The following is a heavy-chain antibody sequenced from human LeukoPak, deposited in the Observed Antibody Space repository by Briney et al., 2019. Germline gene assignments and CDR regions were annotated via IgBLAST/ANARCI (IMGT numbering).Heavy chain of an antibody. V-gene: IGHV4-30-2*03. D-gene: IGHD3-10*01. J-gene: IGHJ4*02. Sequence: PSQTLSLTCTVSGGSISSGDYYWSWIRQPPGKGLEWIGSIYYRGSTYYNPSLKSRVTISVDTSKSQFSLELTSVTVADTAVYFCATGIVAIKSRFFDYWGQGSLITVSS. CDR1: GGSISSGDYY. CDR3: ATGIVAIKSRFFDY. CDR2: IYYRGST.